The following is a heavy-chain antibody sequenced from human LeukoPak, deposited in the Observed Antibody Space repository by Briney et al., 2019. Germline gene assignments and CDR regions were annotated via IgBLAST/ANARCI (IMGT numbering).Heavy chain of an antibody. V-gene: IGHV4-34*01. CDR2: INHSGST. J-gene: IGHJ4*02. D-gene: IGHD3-22*01. CDR1: GGPISSYY. Sequence: SETLSLTCSVSGGPISSYYWSWIRQPPGKGLEWIGEINHSGSTNYNPSLKSRVTISVDTSKNQFSLKLSSVTAADTAVYYCARRGERYYDIDYWGQGTLVTVSS. CDR3: ARRGERYYDIDY.